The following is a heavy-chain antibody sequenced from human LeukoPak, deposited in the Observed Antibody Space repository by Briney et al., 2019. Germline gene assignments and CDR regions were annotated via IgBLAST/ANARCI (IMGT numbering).Heavy chain of an antibody. CDR3: ARAGYDILTGYYPGY. V-gene: IGHV3-23*01. Sequence: GSLRLSCAASGFTFSIYAMSWVRQAPGKGLQWVSSITSRGESTWYVDSVKGRFTITRDNSENTLYLQMHSLRAEDTAVYYCARAGYDILTGYYPGYWGQGTLVTVSS. D-gene: IGHD3-9*01. J-gene: IGHJ4*02. CDR2: ITSRGEST. CDR1: GFTFSIYA.